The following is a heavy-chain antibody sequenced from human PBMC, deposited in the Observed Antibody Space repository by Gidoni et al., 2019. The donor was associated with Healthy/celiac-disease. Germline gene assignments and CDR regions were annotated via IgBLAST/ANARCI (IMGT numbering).Heavy chain of an antibody. CDR3: ARSNFELGPGAFAI. Sequence: QVTLKESGPALVKPTQTLTLTCTLSGFSLSTSGMRVSWIRQPPGKALEWLARIDWDDDKFYSTSLKTRLTISKDTSKTQVVLTMTNMDPVDTATYSCARSNFELGPGAFAIWGQGTMVTVSS. D-gene: IGHD1-7*01. J-gene: IGHJ3*02. CDR1: GFSLSTSGMR. CDR2: IDWDDDK. V-gene: IGHV2-70*04.